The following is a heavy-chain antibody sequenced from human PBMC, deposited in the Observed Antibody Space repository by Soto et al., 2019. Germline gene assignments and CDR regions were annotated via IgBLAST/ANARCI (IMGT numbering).Heavy chain of an antibody. CDR2: IYYSGST. J-gene: IGHJ6*02. Sequence: SETLSLTCTVSGGSIRSGGYYWSWIRQHPGKGLEWIGYIYYSGSTYYNPSLKSRVTISVDTSKNQFSLKLSSVTAADTAVYYCAREIIAAAGTDTDMHYYYGMDVWGQGTTVTVSS. CDR1: GGSIRSGGYY. D-gene: IGHD6-13*01. CDR3: AREIIAAAGTDTDMHYYYGMDV. V-gene: IGHV4-31*03.